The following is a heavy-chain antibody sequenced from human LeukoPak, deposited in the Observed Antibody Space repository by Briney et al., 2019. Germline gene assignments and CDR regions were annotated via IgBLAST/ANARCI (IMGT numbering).Heavy chain of an antibody. CDR2: ISSSGRTI. D-gene: IGHD6-19*01. CDR1: GFTLSDYY. J-gene: IGHJ4*02. Sequence: PGGSLRLSCAASGFTLSDYYMSWIRQAPGKGQEWVSYISSSGRTIYYADSVKGRFTISRDNAKNSLYLQMNSLRAEDTAVYYCAREGQQWLVYFDYWGQGTLVTVSS. CDR3: AREGQQWLVYFDY. V-gene: IGHV3-11*04.